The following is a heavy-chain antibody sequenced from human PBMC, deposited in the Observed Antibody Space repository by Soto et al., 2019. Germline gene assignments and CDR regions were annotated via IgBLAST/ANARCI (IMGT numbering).Heavy chain of an antibody. J-gene: IGHJ6*02. V-gene: IGHV3-74*01. D-gene: IGHD3-16*02. CDR1: GFTFSSYW. Sequence: EVQLVESGGDLVQPGGSLRLSCAACGFTFSSYWMHWVRQAPVKGLVWVSRIDSDGSSTNYADSVKGRLTISRDNAKNTLYLQMNSLRAEDTAVYYCARGLSGYYGMDVWGQGTTVTVS. CDR3: ARGLSGYYGMDV. CDR2: IDSDGSST.